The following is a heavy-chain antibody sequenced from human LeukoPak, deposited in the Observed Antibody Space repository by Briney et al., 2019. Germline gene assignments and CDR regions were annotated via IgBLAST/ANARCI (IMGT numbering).Heavy chain of an antibody. Sequence: PSETLSLTCTVSGVSISIGSYHWGWIRQPAGKGLEWIGRIYTSGSTKYNSSLESRVTILVEPAKNQFSLKLSSVTAADTAVYYCVGGGTYPDAFDVWAEGQWSPSLQ. CDR2: IYTSGST. J-gene: IGHJ3*01. D-gene: IGHD1-26*01. CDR3: VGGGTYPDAFDV. CDR1: GVSISIGSYH. V-gene: IGHV4-61*02.